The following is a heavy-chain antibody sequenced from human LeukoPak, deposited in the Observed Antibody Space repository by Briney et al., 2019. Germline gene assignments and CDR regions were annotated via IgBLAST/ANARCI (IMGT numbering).Heavy chain of an antibody. CDR1: GFTFSSYA. D-gene: IGHD6-19*01. CDR3: AKGIGGGYSSGSAFDY. V-gene: IGHV3-23*01. Sequence: GGSLRLSCAASGFTFSSYAMSWVRQAPEKVLEWVSTMSGSGGHTYYADSVKGRFSLSRDNSNNTLYLHMDSLRAEDTAIYYCAKGIGGGYSSGSAFDYWGQGTLVTVSS. CDR2: MSGSGGHT. J-gene: IGHJ4*02.